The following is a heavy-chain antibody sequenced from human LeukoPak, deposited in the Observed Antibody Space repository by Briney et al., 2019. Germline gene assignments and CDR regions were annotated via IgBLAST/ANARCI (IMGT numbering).Heavy chain of an antibody. J-gene: IGHJ1*01. CDR1: GLSFSSYY. V-gene: IGHV3-48*03. Sequence: GGSLRLSCAAAGLSFSSYYMCWVRQAPGKGLEWVAYINNSGSATDYADSVKGRFTISRDNGKSSVYLQMNSLRVQDTALCYGVPPAAGIHRSISTDDLQDWGEGTVVTVSS. D-gene: IGHD3-3*02. CDR3: VPPAAGIHRSISTDDLQD. CDR2: INNSGSAT.